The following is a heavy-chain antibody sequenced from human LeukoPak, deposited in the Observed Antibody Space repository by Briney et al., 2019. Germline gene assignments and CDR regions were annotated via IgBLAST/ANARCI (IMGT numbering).Heavy chain of an antibody. V-gene: IGHV1-18*01. CDR1: GYTFTSYG. CDR2: ISAYNGNT. CDR3: AREAVRGSGWLEVWGEGYYFDY. J-gene: IGHJ4*02. Sequence: ASVKVSCKASGYTFTSYGISWVRQAPGQGLEWMGWISAYNGNTNYAQKLQGRVTMTTDTSTSTAYMELRSLRSDDTAVYYCAREAVRGSGWLEVWGEGYYFDYWGQGTLVTVSS. D-gene: IGHD6-19*01.